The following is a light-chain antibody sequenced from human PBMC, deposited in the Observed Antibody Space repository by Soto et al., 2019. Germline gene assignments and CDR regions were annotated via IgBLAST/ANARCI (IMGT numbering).Light chain of an antibody. CDR1: SSDIGGYNL. V-gene: IGLV2-23*02. Sequence: QSALTQPASVSGSPGQSITISCTGTSSDIGGYNLVSWYQQHPGKAPKLIIFEVNKRPSGVSNRFSGSKSGNTASLTISGLQPEDEADYYCCAFAGTFTLWVFGGGTKLTVL. CDR2: EVN. J-gene: IGLJ3*02. CDR3: CAFAGTFTLWV.